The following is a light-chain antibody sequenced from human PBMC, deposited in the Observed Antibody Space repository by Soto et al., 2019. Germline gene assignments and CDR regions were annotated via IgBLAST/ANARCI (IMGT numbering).Light chain of an antibody. V-gene: IGLV2-11*01. CDR1: SSDVGGYNY. J-gene: IGLJ3*02. Sequence: QSVLTQPRSVSGSPGQSVTLSCTGTSSDVGGYNYVSWYQQHPGKAPKLIMYDVSQRPSGGPDRFSGSKSGNTASLTISGLQAEDEADYYCCSSAGTYTSVFGGGTKLTVL. CDR2: DVS. CDR3: CSSAGTYTSV.